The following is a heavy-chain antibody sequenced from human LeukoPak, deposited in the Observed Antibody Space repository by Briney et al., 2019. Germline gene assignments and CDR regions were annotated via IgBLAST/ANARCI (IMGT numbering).Heavy chain of an antibody. CDR3: AKAGNILNGHYSDS. J-gene: IGHJ4*02. CDR1: GDHFTNYW. V-gene: IGHV5-51*01. D-gene: IGHD3-9*01. CDR2: IYPDDSVT. Sequence: PGESLKISCKDSGDHFTNYWIGWVRQMPGKGLEWMGIIYPDDSVTRYSPSFQGQVIISVDKSINTAYLQWTSLKASDTAMYYCAKAGNILNGHYSDSWGQGTLVTVSS.